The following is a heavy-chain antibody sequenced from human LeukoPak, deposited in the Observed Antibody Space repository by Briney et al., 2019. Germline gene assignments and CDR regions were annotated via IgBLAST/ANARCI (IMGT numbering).Heavy chain of an antibody. D-gene: IGHD3-3*01. CDR3: AKGRRRGSITIFGVVLDY. J-gene: IGHJ4*02. CDR2: ISGGGGST. Sequence: PGGSLRLSCAASGFTFSSYAMSWVRQAPGKGLEWVSAISGGGGSTYYADSVKGRFTISRDNSKNTLYLQMNSLRAEDTAVYYCAKGRRRGSITIFGVVLDYWGQGTLVTVSS. V-gene: IGHV3-23*01. CDR1: GFTFSSYA.